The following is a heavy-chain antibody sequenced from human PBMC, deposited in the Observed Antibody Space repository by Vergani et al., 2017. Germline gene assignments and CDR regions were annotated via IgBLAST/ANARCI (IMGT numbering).Heavy chain of an antibody. CDR3: AREGIGNWFDP. CDR1: GGSISSSSYY. Sequence: QLQLQESGPGLVKPSETLSLTCTVSGGSISSSSYYWGWIRQPPGKGLEWIGSIYYSGSTDYNPSLKSRVTISVDTSKNQFSLKLSSVTAADTAVYYCAREGIGNWFDPWGQGTLVTVSS. V-gene: IGHV4-39*07. CDR2: IYYSGST. J-gene: IGHJ5*02. D-gene: IGHD2-15*01.